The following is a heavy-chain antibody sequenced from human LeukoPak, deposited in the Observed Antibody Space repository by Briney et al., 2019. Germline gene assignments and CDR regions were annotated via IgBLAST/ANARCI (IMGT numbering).Heavy chain of an antibody. J-gene: IGHJ4*02. CDR1: GYTFTGYY. Sequence: ASVKVSCKASGYTFTGYYMHWVRQAPGQGLEWMGRINPNSGGTNYAQKFQGRVTMTRDTSISTAYMELSRLRSDDTAVYYCASLRGYSGYDWYYFDYWGQGTLVTVSS. CDR2: INPNSGGT. V-gene: IGHV1-2*06. D-gene: IGHD5-12*01. CDR3: ASLRGYSGYDWYYFDY.